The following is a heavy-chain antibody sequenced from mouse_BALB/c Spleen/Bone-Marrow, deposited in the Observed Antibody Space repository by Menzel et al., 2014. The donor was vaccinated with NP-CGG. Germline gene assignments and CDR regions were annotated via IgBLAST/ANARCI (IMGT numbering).Heavy chain of an antibody. D-gene: IGHD4-1*01. Sequence: EVKLVESGGGLVQPGGSRKLSCAASGFTFRSLGMHWVRQAPEKGLEWVAYISSDSSAVYYADTVKGRFTISRDNPKNTLFLQMTSLRSEDTAMYYCTRGGNWDDFDYWGQGTTLTVSS. J-gene: IGHJ2*01. CDR3: TRGGNWDDFDY. CDR2: ISSDSSAV. V-gene: IGHV5-17*02. CDR1: GFTFRSLG.